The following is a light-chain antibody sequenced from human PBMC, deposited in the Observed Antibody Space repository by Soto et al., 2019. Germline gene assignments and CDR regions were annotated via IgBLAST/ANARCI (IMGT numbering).Light chain of an antibody. CDR2: DAS. J-gene: IGKJ1*01. Sequence: DIQMTQSPSTLSASVGDRVTITCRASQSISSWLAWYQQKPGKAPKLLIYDASSLESGVPSRFSGSGSGTEFTLTISSLQPDDFATYYCQQYNSYSLLTFGQGTKV. CDR1: QSISSW. CDR3: QQYNSYSLLT. V-gene: IGKV1-5*01.